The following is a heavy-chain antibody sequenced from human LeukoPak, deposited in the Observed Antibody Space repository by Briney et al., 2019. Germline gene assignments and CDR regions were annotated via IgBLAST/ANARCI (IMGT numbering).Heavy chain of an antibody. D-gene: IGHD2/OR15-2a*01. CDR3: ATSPTFLLAY. V-gene: IGHV5-51*01. Sequence: GESLKISCKGSGYTFTSYWIGWVRQMPGKGLGWMGIIYPGDSDTRYSPSFQGQVTLSADKSISTAYLQWSSLEASDTAMYYCATSPTFLLAYWGQGTLVTVSS. CDR2: IYPGDSDT. CDR1: GYTFTSYW. J-gene: IGHJ4*02.